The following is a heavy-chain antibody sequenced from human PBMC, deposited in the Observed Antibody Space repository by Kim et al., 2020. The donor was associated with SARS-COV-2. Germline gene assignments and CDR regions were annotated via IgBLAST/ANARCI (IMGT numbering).Heavy chain of an antibody. D-gene: IGHD3-16*01. CDR2: INCGNGNR. V-gene: IGHV1-3*01. Sequence: ASVKVSCKSSGYTFTRYAIHWVRQAPGQGLEWMGWINCGNGNRKYSEKLQDRVTINSDASARTVYMELSSLTSDDTAVYYCARVRYDRIHDSLEYWGQGSLVTVS. CDR3: ARVRYDRIHDSLEY. CDR1: GYTFTRYA. J-gene: IGHJ4*02.